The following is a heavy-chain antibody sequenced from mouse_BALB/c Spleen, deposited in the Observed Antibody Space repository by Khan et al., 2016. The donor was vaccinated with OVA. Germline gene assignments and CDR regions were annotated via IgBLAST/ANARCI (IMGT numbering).Heavy chain of an antibody. Sequence: QVRLQQSGAELVKPGASVKLSCKASGYTFTSYFMYWVKQRPGQGLEWIGEINPSNGGTNFNEKFKSKATLTVDKSSSTAYMQLSSLTSEDSAVYDCTRRGTARATLWFAYWGQGTLVTVSA. CDR2: INPSNGGT. D-gene: IGHD3-2*01. CDR1: GYTFTSYF. CDR3: TRRGTARATLWFAY. J-gene: IGHJ3*01. V-gene: IGHV1S81*02.